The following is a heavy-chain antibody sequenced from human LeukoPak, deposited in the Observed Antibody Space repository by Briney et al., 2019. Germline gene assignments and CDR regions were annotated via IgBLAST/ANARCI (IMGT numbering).Heavy chain of an antibody. D-gene: IGHD3-22*01. V-gene: IGHV4-34*01. CDR3: ARGGITMIYGYFDY. CDR2: INHSGST. Sequence: SETLSLTCAVYGGSFSGYFWSWIRQPPGKGLEWIGEINHSGSTNYNPSLKSRVTISVDTSKNQFSLKLSSVTAADTAVYYCARGGITMIYGYFDYWGQGTLVTVSS. J-gene: IGHJ4*02. CDR1: GGSFSGYF.